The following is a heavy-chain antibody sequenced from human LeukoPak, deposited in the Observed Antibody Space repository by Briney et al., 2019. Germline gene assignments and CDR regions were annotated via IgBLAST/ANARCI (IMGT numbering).Heavy chain of an antibody. CDR1: GFTFSSYG. Sequence: GVSLRLSGAVSGFTFSSYGMHWVRQAPGKGLEWVAVISYDGNNKYYADSVKRRFTISRDNSKNTLYLEMNSLRPEDTAVYYCAGEGIAAAGILGWFDPWGQGTLVTVSS. J-gene: IGHJ5*02. CDR3: AGEGIAAAGILGWFDP. V-gene: IGHV3-30-3*01. D-gene: IGHD6-13*01. CDR2: ISYDGNNK.